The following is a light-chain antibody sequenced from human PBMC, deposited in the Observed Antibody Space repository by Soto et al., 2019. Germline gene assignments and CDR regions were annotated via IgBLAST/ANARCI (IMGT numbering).Light chain of an antibody. CDR3: QQSKSYWT. CDR1: QSVSSW. CDR2: KAS. J-gene: IGKJ1*01. V-gene: IGKV1-5*03. Sequence: DIPMTQSPSTLSASVGDRVIITCRASQSVSSWLAWYQQKPGKAPKLLIHKASSLESGVPSRFSGSGSGTEFTLTISSLQPDDFATYYCQQSKSYWTFGQGTKVEIK.